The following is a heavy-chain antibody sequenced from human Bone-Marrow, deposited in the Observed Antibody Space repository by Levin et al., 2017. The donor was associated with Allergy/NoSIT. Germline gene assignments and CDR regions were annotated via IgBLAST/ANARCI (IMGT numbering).Heavy chain of an antibody. V-gene: IGHV3-23*05. CDR1: GFTFPNYA. D-gene: IGHD4/OR15-4a*01. CDR2: MTGSDTRT. Sequence: QTGGSLRLSCVTSGFTFPNYAMTWVRQAPGKGLEWVSTMTGSDTRTSYADSVKGRVAISRDNSKNTLYLQMNSLRPEDTAVYYCARWGIGARDYFYYGLDAWGQGTAVTVAS. CDR3: ARWGIGARDYFYYGLDA. J-gene: IGHJ6*02.